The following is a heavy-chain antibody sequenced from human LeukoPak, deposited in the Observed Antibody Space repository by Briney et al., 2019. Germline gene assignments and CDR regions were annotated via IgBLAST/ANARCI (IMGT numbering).Heavy chain of an antibody. D-gene: IGHD3-10*02. Sequence: SGTLTLTCSVSGGSISGYYWTWIRQPPGKGLEWIGYIFYSGSTNYNPSLKGRVTISVDTSKNQLSLKLRSVTAADTAMYYCARNTRVGEYNWFDPWGLGTLVTVSS. CDR2: IFYSGST. CDR1: GGSISGYY. J-gene: IGHJ5*02. CDR3: ARNTRVGEYNWFDP. V-gene: IGHV4-59*08.